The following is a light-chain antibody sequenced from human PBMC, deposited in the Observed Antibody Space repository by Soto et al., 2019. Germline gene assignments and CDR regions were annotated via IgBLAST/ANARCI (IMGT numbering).Light chain of an antibody. V-gene: IGKV1-39*01. Sequence: DIQMTQSPSSLSASVGYRVTITCRASQSIDNYLSWYQQIPGKAPKLLIYAASTLQSGVPSRFSGSGSGTEFTLTISSLQAEDFATYFCQESYTTPAVSFGGGTKVDIK. CDR2: AAS. CDR1: QSIDNY. J-gene: IGKJ4*01. CDR3: QESYTTPAVS.